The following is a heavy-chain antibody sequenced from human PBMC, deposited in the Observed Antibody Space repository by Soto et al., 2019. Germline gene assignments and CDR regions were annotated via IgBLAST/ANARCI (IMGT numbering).Heavy chain of an antibody. CDR1: GYTFTSYA. Sequence: ASVKVSCKASGYTFTSYAMHWGRQAPGQRLEWMGWINAGNGNTKYSQKFQGRVTITRDTSASTAYMELSSLRSEDTAVYYCARDRSPRYYGSGSYYNFWFAPWGQGTLVTVSS. J-gene: IGHJ5*02. CDR3: ARDRSPRYYGSGSYYNFWFAP. D-gene: IGHD3-10*01. V-gene: IGHV1-3*01. CDR2: INAGNGNT.